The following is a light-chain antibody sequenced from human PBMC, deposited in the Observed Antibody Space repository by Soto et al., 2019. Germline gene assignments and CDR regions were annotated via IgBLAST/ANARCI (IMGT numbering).Light chain of an antibody. CDR1: QNVGTW. V-gene: IGKV1-5*01. CDR2: DAS. J-gene: IGKJ2*01. Sequence: DIQMTQSPSTLSAFVGDRVTITCRASQNVGTWLAWYQQKPGQAPKLLIFDASTLDRGVPSRFSGSGSGTHFTLTISSLQPDDFATYFCQQYKSFSPYTFGQGTKLDLK. CDR3: QQYKSFSPYT.